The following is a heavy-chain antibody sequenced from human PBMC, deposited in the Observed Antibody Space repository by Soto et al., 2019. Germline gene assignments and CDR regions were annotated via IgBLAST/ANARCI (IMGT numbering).Heavy chain of an antibody. J-gene: IGHJ4*02. D-gene: IGHD2-8*01. V-gene: IGHV3-48*02. CDR2: ISDNSSVI. CDR3: ARDRDAYCSKGICSGPYFDY. Sequence: PGGSLRLSCAASGFTFSTYSINWVRQAPGKGLEWISYISDNSSVIYYADAMKGRFTISRDNAKNSLYLQMNSLRDEDTAVYYCARDRDAYCSKGICSGPYFDYWGQGTLVTVSS. CDR1: GFTFSTYS.